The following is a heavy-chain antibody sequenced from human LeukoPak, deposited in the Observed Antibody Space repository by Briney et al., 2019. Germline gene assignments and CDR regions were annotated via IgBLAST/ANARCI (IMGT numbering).Heavy chain of an antibody. V-gene: IGHV3-23*01. CDR2: ISGSGGST. D-gene: IGHD6-19*01. CDR1: GFTFSSYA. Sequence: GGSLRLSCAASGFTFSSYAMSSVRQAPGKGLEWVSAISGSGGSTYYADSVKGRFTISRDNSKNTLYLQMNSLRAEDTAVYYCAKDKRVAGTAFDYWGQGTLVTVSS. J-gene: IGHJ4*02. CDR3: AKDKRVAGTAFDY.